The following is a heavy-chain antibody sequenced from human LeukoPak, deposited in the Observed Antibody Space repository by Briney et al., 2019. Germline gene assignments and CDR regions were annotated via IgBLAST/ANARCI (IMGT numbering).Heavy chain of an antibody. CDR1: GFTFSGYS. J-gene: IGHJ6*02. CDR3: ASPTEYSSSSALYYYYYGMDV. CDR2: IRSSGSTI. D-gene: IGHD6-6*01. Sequence: GGSLRLSCAASGFTFSGYSMMWVRQAPGRGLEWVTYIRSSGSTIYYADSVKGRFTISRDNAKNSLYLQMDSLRAEDTAVYYCASPTEYSSSSALYYYYYGMDVWGQGTTVTVSS. V-gene: IGHV3-48*01.